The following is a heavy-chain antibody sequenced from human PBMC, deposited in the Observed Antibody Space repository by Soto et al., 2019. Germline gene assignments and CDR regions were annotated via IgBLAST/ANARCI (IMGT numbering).Heavy chain of an antibody. D-gene: IGHD3-22*01. J-gene: IGHJ4*02. CDR3: ARDGTLYDSSAYYYVY. CDR2: IVPVVGKA. V-gene: IGHV1-69*13. Sequence: SVKVSCKASGGTFSRSAINWVRQAPGQGLEWMGGIVPVVGKANYAQKFQGRVTITADESTSTGYMELRSLTSEDTAVYYCARDGTLYDSSAYYYVYWGQGTLVTVSS. CDR1: GGTFSRSA.